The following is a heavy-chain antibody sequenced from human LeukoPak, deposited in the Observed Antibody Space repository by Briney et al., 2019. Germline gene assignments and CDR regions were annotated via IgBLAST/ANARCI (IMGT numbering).Heavy chain of an antibody. CDR2: ISSSSSYI. CDR1: GFTFSSYS. CDR3: ARAVAGISEYYFDY. Sequence: GGSLRLSCAASGFTFSSYSMNWVRQAPGKGLEWVSSISSSSSYIYYADSVKGRFTISRDNAKNSLYLQMNSLRAEDTAVYYCARAVAGISEYYFDYWGQGTLVTVSS. D-gene: IGHD6-19*01. V-gene: IGHV3-21*01. J-gene: IGHJ4*02.